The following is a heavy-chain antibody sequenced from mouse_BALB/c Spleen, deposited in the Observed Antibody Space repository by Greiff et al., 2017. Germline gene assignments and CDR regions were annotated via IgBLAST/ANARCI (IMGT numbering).Heavy chain of an antibody. D-gene: IGHD3-1*01. CDR2: ISSGGSYT. V-gene: IGHV5-9-4*01. CDR3: ARDSSGLLYYAMDY. J-gene: IGHJ4*01. Sequence: EVMLVESGGGLVKPGGSLKLSCAASGFTFSSYAMSWVRQSPEKRLEWVAEISSGGSYTYYPDTVTGRFTISRDNAKNTLYLEMSSLRSEDTAMYYCARDSSGLLYYAMDYWGQGTSVTVSS. CDR1: GFTFSSYA.